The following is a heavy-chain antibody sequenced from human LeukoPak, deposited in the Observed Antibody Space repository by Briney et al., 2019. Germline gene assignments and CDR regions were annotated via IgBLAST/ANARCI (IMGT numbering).Heavy chain of an antibody. V-gene: IGHV3-30*18. Sequence: PGRSLRLSCAASGFTFSSYGMHWVRQAPGKGLEWVAVISYDGSNKYYADSVKGRFTISRDNSKNTLYLQMNSLRAEDTAVYYCAKDLDIVVVPAAVSLDYWGQGTLVTVS. CDR1: GFTFSSYG. CDR2: ISYDGSNK. J-gene: IGHJ4*02. D-gene: IGHD2-2*03. CDR3: AKDLDIVVVPAAVSLDY.